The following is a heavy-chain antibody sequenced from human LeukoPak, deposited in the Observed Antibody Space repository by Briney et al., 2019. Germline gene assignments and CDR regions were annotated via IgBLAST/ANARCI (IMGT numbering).Heavy chain of an antibody. CDR1: GGSISTYY. Sequence: PSETLSLTCTVSGGSISTYYSWSWIRQAAGKGPEWIGRIYTTGTADYNPSLKGRVFLSVDTSKNQFSLKVTSVTAADTAVYYCARDHSSSSWMDSFEIWGPGTKVTVSS. D-gene: IGHD6-6*01. CDR2: IYTTGTA. J-gene: IGHJ3*02. CDR3: ARDHSSSSWMDSFEI. V-gene: IGHV4-4*07.